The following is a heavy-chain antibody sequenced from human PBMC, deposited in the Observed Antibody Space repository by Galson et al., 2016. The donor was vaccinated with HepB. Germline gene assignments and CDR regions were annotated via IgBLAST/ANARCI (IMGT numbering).Heavy chain of an antibody. CDR2: ISWNSRNI. D-gene: IGHD4-17*01. CDR1: GFTFHDHA. V-gene: IGHV3-9*01. Sequence: SLRLSCAASGFTFHDHAMHWVRQTPGKGLEWVSGISWNSRNIGYADSVKGRFTISRDNAKNSVFLQMNSLRPEDKALYYCAKDGGEDWTTAKPDYWGQGTLVTVSS. J-gene: IGHJ4*02. CDR3: AKDGGEDWTTAKPDY.